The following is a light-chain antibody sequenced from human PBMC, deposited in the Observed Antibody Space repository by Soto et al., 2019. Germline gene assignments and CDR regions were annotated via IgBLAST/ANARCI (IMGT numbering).Light chain of an antibody. CDR2: EVS. V-gene: IGLV2-14*01. CDR1: SSDVGGYKF. CDR3: GSYTGSIYV. J-gene: IGLJ1*01. Sequence: QSVLTQPASVSGSPGQSITISCTGTSSDVGGYKFVSWYQQHPGKAPKLMIYEVSNRPSGVSSRFSGSKSGNTASLTISGLQAEDEADYYCGSYTGSIYVFGTG.